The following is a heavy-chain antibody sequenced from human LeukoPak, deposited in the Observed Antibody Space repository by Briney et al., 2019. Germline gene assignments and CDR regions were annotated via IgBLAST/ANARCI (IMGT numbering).Heavy chain of an antibody. V-gene: IGHV4-34*01. Sequence: SETLSLTCAVYGGSFSGYYWNWIRQPPGKGLEWIGEINNSGSTNYNPSLKSRVTISVDTSKNQFSLKLSSVTAADTAVYYCARFFLRTRSSGYSSGWYFDYWGQGTLVTVSS. D-gene: IGHD6-19*01. CDR1: GGSFSGYY. J-gene: IGHJ4*02. CDR3: ARFFLRTRSSGYSSGWYFDY. CDR2: INNSGST.